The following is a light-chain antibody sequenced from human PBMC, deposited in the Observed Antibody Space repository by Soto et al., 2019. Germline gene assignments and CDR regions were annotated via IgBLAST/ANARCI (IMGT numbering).Light chain of an antibody. V-gene: IGKV1-8*01. CDR3: QQYHSYPIT. J-gene: IGKJ5*01. CDR2: ATS. Sequence: AIWMTQSPSSLSASTGDRVTITCRASQDIGSSLAWYQHRLGKAPKLLIYATSSFQSGVPSKFSASGSGTDFTLTITSLQSEDFATYYCQQYHSYPITFGQGTRLEIK. CDR1: QDIGSS.